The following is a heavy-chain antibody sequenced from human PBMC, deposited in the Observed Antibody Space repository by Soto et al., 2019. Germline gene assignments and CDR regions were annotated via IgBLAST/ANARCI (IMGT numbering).Heavy chain of an antibody. CDR1: GGSISSGGYY. CDR3: ARGARCSGGSCYTYYFDY. D-gene: IGHD2-15*01. J-gene: IGHJ4*02. V-gene: IGHV4-31*03. CDR2: IYYSGST. Sequence: SETLSLTCTVSGGSISSGGYYWSWIRQHPGKGLEWIGYIYYSGSTYYNPSLKSRVTISVDTSKNQFSLKLSSVTAADTAVYYCARGARCSGGSCYTYYFDYWGQGTLVTVSS.